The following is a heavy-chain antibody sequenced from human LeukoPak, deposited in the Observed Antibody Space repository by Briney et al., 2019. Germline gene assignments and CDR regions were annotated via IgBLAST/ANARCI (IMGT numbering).Heavy chain of an antibody. CDR1: GGSISSSSYY. V-gene: IGHV4-39*01. CDR3: ARQLTYYYGSGSYSTEPYYFDY. J-gene: IGHJ4*02. D-gene: IGHD3-10*01. Sequence: PSETLSLTCTVSGGSISSSSYYWGWIRQPPGKGLEWIGSIYYSGSTYYNPSLKSRVTISVDTSKNQFSLKLSSVTAADTAVYYCARQLTYYYGSGSYSTEPYYFDYWGQGTLVTVSS. CDR2: IYYSGST.